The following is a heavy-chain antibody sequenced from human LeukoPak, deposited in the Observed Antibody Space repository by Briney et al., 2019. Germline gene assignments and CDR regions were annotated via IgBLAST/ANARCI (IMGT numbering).Heavy chain of an antibody. CDR3: AKDRESSPGLPHFDY. J-gene: IGHJ4*02. Sequence: GGSLRLSCAASGFTFSSYAMSWVRQAPGKGLEWVSAISGSGGSTYYADSVKGRFTISRDNSKNTLYLQMNSLRAEDTAVYYCAKDRESSPGLPHFDYWGQGTLVTVSS. V-gene: IGHV3-23*01. CDR1: GFTFSSYA. D-gene: IGHD6-13*01. CDR2: ISGSGGST.